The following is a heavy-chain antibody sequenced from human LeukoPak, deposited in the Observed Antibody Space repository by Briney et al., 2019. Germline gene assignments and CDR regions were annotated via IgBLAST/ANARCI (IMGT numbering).Heavy chain of an antibody. Sequence: PGGSLRLSCAACGFTFSSYDMHWVRQATGKGLEWVSAIGTAGDTYYPGSVKGQLTISRENAKNSLYLQMNSLRAGDTAVYYCARVPRDILRKILEWLLYYWFDPWGQGTLVTVSS. J-gene: IGHJ5*02. V-gene: IGHV3-13*03. CDR1: GFTFSSYD. CDR3: ARVPRDILRKILEWLLYYWFDP. CDR2: IGTAGDT. D-gene: IGHD3-3*01.